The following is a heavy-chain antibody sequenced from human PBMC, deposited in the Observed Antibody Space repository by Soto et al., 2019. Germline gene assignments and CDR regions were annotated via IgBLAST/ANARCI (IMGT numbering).Heavy chain of an antibody. CDR2: ISSSSSYI. J-gene: IGHJ3*02. V-gene: IGHV3-21*01. D-gene: IGHD3-22*01. Sequence: GGSLILSCAASGFTFSSYSMNWVRQAPGKGLEWVSSISSSSSYIYYADSVKGRFTISRDNAKNSLYLQMNSLRAEDTAVYYCARCYYYDSSGYYKTTYAFDIWGQGKMVTVSS. CDR1: GFTFSSYS. CDR3: ARCYYYDSSGYYKTTYAFDI.